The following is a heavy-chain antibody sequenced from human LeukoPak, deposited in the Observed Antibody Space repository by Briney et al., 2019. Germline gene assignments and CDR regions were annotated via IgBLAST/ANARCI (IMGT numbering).Heavy chain of an antibody. Sequence: PGGSLRLSCAASGFTFSDYYMSWIRQAPGKGLEWVSYISSSGSTIYYADSVKGRFTISRDNAKNSLYLQMNSLRAEDTAVYYCARARSYYYDSSGYLYYWGQGTLVTVSS. CDR3: ARARSYYYDSSGYLYY. D-gene: IGHD3-22*01. CDR2: ISSSGSTI. CDR1: GFTFSDYY. J-gene: IGHJ4*02. V-gene: IGHV3-11*04.